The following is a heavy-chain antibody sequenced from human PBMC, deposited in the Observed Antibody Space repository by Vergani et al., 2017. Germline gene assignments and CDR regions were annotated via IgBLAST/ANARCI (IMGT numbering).Heavy chain of an antibody. CDR1: GGSISSSSYY. CDR2: IYYSGST. CDR3: ARTLEYSSSTPWFDP. J-gene: IGHJ5*02. D-gene: IGHD6-6*01. V-gene: IGHV4-39*07. Sequence: QLQLQESGPGLVKPSETLSLTCTVSGGSISSSSYYWGWIRQTPGKGLEWIGSIYYSGSTYYNPSLKSRVTISVDTSKNQFSLKLSSVTPADTAVYYCARTLEYSSSTPWFDPWGQGTLVTVSS.